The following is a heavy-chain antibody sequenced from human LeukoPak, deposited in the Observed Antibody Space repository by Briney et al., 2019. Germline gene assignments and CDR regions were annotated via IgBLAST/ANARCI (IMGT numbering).Heavy chain of an antibody. CDR3: ATTPQRGYSYGWGTDAFDI. V-gene: IGHV4-61*02. J-gene: IGHJ3*02. CDR2: FYTSGST. CDR1: GGSISSGSYY. D-gene: IGHD5-18*01. Sequence: PSETLSLTCTVSGGSISSGSYYWSWIRQPAGKGLEWIGRFYTSGSTNYNPSLKSRVTISVDTSKNQFSLKLSSVTAADTAVYYCATTPQRGYSYGWGTDAFDIWGQGTMVTVSS.